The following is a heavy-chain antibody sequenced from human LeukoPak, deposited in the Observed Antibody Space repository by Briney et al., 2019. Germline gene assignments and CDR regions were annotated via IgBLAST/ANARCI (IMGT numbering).Heavy chain of an antibody. J-gene: IGHJ4*02. Sequence: GGSLRLSCAASGFTFSDDYMSWIRQAPGKGLEWVSYISSSSSYTNYAESVKGRFTISRDNAKNSLYLQMNSLRAEDTAVYYCARFNGYYYGSGSRPYYFDYWGKGTLVTVSS. CDR2: ISSSSSYT. CDR3: ARFNGYYYGSGSRPYYFDY. V-gene: IGHV3-11*03. D-gene: IGHD3-10*01. CDR1: GFTFSDDY.